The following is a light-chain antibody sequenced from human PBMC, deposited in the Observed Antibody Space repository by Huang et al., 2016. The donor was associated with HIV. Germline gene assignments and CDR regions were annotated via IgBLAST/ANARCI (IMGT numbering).Light chain of an antibody. CDR3: QQYNNFPWT. CDR1: QSISTY. CDR2: EAS. J-gene: IGKJ1*01. Sequence: DIQMTQSSSTLSASVGDRVTIACRASQSISTYLAWYQQKPGRAPILLVYEASTLESGVPSRFSGGGSGTDFTLTISSLQPDDFANYYCQQYNNFPWTFGQGTKVEV. V-gene: IGKV1-5*03.